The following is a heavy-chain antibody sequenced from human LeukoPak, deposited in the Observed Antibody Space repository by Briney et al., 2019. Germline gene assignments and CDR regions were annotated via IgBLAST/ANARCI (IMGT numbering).Heavy chain of an antibody. CDR3: ARGTVTTNYYYYYGMDV. V-gene: IGHV1-69*04. D-gene: IGHD4-17*01. J-gene: IGHJ6*02. CDR2: IIPILGIA. Sequence: ASVKVSCKASGGTFSSYAISWVRQAPGQGLEWMGRIIPILGIANYAQKFQGRVTITADKSTSTAYMELSSLRSEDTAVYYCARGTVTTNYYYYYGMDVWGQGTTVTVSS. CDR1: GGTFSSYA.